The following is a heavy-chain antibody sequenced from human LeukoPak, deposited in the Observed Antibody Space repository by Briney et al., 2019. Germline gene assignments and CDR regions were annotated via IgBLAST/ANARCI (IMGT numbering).Heavy chain of an antibody. CDR1: GGSISSSTYF. D-gene: IGHD2-8*01. CDR3: ARYVTSGLDY. CDR2: INYSGTT. J-gene: IGHJ4*02. V-gene: IGHV4-39*01. Sequence: PSETLSLTCTVSGGSISSSTYFWGWIRQPPGKGLEFIGLINYSGTTYYNPSLKSRVTISVDTSKNQFSLNLSSVTAADTGVYYCARYVTSGLDYWGQGTLVTVSS.